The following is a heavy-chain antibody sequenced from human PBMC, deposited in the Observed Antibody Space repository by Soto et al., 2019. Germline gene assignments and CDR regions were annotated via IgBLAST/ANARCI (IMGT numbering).Heavy chain of an antibody. CDR3: ARGDRGAFDL. D-gene: IGHD1-26*01. CDR1: GFTFSYYW. V-gene: IGHV3-74*01. Sequence: EVQLVESGGGLVRPGGSLRLSCAASGFTFSYYWMHWVRQALGKGLVWVSRIHSDGSSTTYADFVKGRFIISRDNARNTVDLQMNSVRVEDTAVYYCARGDRGAFDLWCQGTVVTVSS. J-gene: IGHJ3*01. CDR2: IHSDGSST.